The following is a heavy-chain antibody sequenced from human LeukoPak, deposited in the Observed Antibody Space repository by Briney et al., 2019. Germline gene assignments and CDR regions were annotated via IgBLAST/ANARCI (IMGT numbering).Heavy chain of an antibody. CDR2: IYHTGNT. D-gene: IGHD4-23*01. Sequence: SETLSLTCTVSTYSISSDYFWSWIRQPPGKGLEWIGYIYHTGNTYYNPSLESRVTMSVDKSKNQSSLSLASVTVADTAVYYCARERPLDTVVSQDFWGQGTLVIVSS. CDR3: ARERPLDTVVSQDF. V-gene: IGHV4-38-2*02. J-gene: IGHJ4*02. CDR1: TYSISSDYF.